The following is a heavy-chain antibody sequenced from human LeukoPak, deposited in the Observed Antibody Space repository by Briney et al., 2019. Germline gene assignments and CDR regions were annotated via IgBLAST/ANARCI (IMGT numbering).Heavy chain of an antibody. D-gene: IGHD3-22*01. Sequence: PSVALSLTCPVSASSTSSSSYYWCWIRQPPGKRLAWIGYIYSSGSTNYNPSLKSRVSISVDTSKNQFSLKLSSVTAADTAVYYCARISGGVVVRWGQGTLVTVSS. CDR1: ASSTSSSSYY. V-gene: IGHV4-61*01. J-gene: IGHJ4*02. CDR3: ARISGGVVVR. CDR2: IYSSGST.